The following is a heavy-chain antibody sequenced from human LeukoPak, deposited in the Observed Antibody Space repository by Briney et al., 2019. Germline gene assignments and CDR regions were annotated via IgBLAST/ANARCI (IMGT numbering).Heavy chain of an antibody. CDR3: ARSVGYCSSTSCYFDY. V-gene: IGHV3-21*01. CDR1: GFTFSTYS. D-gene: IGHD2-2*03. CDR2: ISSSSSYI. Sequence: GSLRLSCAASGFTFSTYSMNWVRQAPGKGLEWVSSISSSSSYIYYADSVKGRFTISRDNAKNSLCLQMNSLRAEDTAVYYCARSVGYCSSTSCYFDYWGQGTLVTVSS. J-gene: IGHJ4*02.